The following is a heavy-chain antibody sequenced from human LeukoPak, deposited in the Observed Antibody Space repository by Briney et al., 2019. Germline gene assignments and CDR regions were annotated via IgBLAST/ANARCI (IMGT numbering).Heavy chain of an antibody. CDR3: ARVGHIVAAGTYDY. CDR2: INHSGST. D-gene: IGHD6-13*01. Sequence: SETLSLTCAVYGGSFSGYYWSWIRQPPGKGLEWIGEINHSGSTNYNPSLKSRVTISVDTSKNQFSLKLSSVTAADTAVYYCARVGHIVAAGTYDYWGQGTLVTVSS. J-gene: IGHJ4*02. V-gene: IGHV4-34*01. CDR1: GGSFSGYY.